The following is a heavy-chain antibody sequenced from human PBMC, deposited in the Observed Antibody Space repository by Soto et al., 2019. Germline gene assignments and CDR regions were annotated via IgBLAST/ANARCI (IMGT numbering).Heavy chain of an antibody. D-gene: IGHD6-25*01. CDR3: AKEGGFRTESPLYYYGMDV. J-gene: IGHJ6*02. CDR2: ISDDGSNK. V-gene: IGHV3-30*18. Sequence: QVQLVESGGGVVQPGRSLRLSCAASGFTLSKYGMHWVRQAPGKGLEWVAVISDDGSNKYYADYVKGRLTISRDNSTNTLYLQMNSLRLEDTAVYYCAKEGGFRTESPLYYYGMDVWGQGTTVTVSS. CDR1: GFTLSKYG.